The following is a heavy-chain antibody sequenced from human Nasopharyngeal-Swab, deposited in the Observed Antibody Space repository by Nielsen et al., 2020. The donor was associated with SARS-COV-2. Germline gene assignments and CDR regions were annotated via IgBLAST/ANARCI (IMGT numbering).Heavy chain of an antibody. CDR3: AGAPALYSSGL. CDR2: IYTSGST. J-gene: IGHJ2*01. V-gene: IGHV4-61*02. D-gene: IGHD6-19*01. Sequence: SETLSLTCTVSGGSISSGSYYWSWIRQPAGKGLEWIGRIYTSGSTNYNPSLKSRVTISVDTSKNQFSLKLSSVTAADTAVYYCAGAPALYSSGLWGRGTLVTVSS. CDR1: GGSISSGSYY.